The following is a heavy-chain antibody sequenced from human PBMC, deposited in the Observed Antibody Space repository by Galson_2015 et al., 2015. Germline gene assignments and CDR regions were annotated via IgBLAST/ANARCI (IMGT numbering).Heavy chain of an antibody. CDR1: GFSISSGYY. J-gene: IGHJ4*02. D-gene: IGHD6-13*01. CDR2: IYHSGST. V-gene: IGHV4-38-2*02. CDR3: ARSGYSSSWHFDY. Sequence: LSLTCTVSGFSISSGYYWSWIRQPPGKGLEWIGSIYHSGSTSYNPSLKSRVTTSVDTSKNQFSLKLSSVTAADTAVYYCARSGYSSSWHFDYWGQGTLVTVSS.